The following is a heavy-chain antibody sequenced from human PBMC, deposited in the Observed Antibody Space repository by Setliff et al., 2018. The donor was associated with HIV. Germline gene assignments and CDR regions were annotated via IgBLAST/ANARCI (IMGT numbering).Heavy chain of an antibody. CDR3: ARHGGRDQINWFDP. Sequence: SETLSLTCTVSDDSVSTIGYHWGWIRQPPGWGLGWIGSIYYSGTTFYNPSLKSRVFISIDASKNQFFLRLSSLTAADTALYYCARHGGRDQINWFDPWGQGTLVTVSS. V-gene: IGHV4-39*01. CDR1: DDSVSTIGYH. CDR2: IYYSGTT. J-gene: IGHJ5*02. D-gene: IGHD2-21*02.